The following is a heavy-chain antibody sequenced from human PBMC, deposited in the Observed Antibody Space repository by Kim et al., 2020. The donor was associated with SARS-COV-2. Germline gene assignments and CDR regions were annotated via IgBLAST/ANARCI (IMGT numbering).Heavy chain of an antibody. CDR1: GGSISSYY. Sequence: SETLSLTCTVSGGSISSYYWSWIRQPAGKGLEWIGRIYTSGSTNYNPSLKSRVTMSVDTSKNQFSLKLSSVTAADTAVYYCARDPPYSSSWYFPSPDYYYYGMDVWGQGTTVTVSS. CDR3: ARDPPYSSSWYFPSPDYYYYGMDV. V-gene: IGHV4-4*07. CDR2: IYTSGST. J-gene: IGHJ6*02. D-gene: IGHD6-13*01.